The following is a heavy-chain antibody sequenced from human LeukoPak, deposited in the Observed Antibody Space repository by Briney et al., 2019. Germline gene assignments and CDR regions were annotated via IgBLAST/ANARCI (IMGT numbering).Heavy chain of an antibody. Sequence: PGGSLRLSCAASGFTFSSYGMHWVRQAPGKGLEWVAVISYDGSNKYYADSVKGRFTISRDNSKNTLYLQMNSLRAEDTAVYYCATPVRPGDYPIDCWGQGTLVTVSS. CDR2: ISYDGSNK. D-gene: IGHD4-17*01. CDR1: GFTFSSYG. CDR3: ATPVRPGDYPIDC. J-gene: IGHJ4*02. V-gene: IGHV3-30*03.